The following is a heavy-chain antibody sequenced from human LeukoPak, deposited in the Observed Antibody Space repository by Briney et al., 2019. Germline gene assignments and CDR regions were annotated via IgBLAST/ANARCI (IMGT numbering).Heavy chain of an antibody. CDR1: GFTFSSYG. J-gene: IGHJ4*02. V-gene: IGHV3-33*01. CDR3: ASGGSSLRDPPDY. CDR2: IWYDGSNK. Sequence: GGSQRLSCAASGFTFSSYGMHWVRQAPGKGLEWVAVIWYDGSNKYYADSVKGRFTISRDNSKNTLYLQMNSLRAEDTAVYYCASGGSSLRDPPDYWGQGTLVTVSS. D-gene: IGHD3-16*01.